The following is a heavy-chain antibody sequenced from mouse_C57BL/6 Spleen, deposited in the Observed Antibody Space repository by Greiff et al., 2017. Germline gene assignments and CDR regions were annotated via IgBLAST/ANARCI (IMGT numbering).Heavy chain of an antibody. CDR2: INYDGSST. D-gene: IGHD2-5*01. CDR1: GFTFSDYY. J-gene: IGHJ4*01. Sequence: EVNVVESEGGLVQPGSSMKLSCTASGFTFSDYYMAWVRQVPEKGLEWVANINYDGSSTYYLDSLKSRFIISRDNAKNILYLQISSLKSEDTATYYCARALTIVTDYYAMDYWGQGTSVTVSS. CDR3: ARALTIVTDYYAMDY. V-gene: IGHV5-16*01.